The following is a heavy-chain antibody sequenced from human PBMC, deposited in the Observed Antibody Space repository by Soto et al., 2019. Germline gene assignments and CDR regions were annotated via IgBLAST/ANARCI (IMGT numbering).Heavy chain of an antibody. V-gene: IGHV3-23*01. Sequence: GGSLRLSCAASGFAFSTYAMTWVRQAPGKGLEWVSVISGSGGSSYYAASVKGRFTISRDNSKNTLYLQMNSLRAEDTAVYYCAKPIITMVRDYGMDVWGQGTTVTVSS. J-gene: IGHJ6*02. CDR1: GFAFSTYA. CDR3: AKPIITMVRDYGMDV. D-gene: IGHD3-10*01. CDR2: ISGSGGSS.